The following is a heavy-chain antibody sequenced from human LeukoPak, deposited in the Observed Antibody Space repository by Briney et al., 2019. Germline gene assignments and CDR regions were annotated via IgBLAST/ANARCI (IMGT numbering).Heavy chain of an antibody. CDR3: ARGLGGASYYMDV. CDR2: VDTSGST. Sequence: SETLSLTCTVSGGSISSFYWSWVRQSAGKGLEWIGRVDTSGSTHYNPSLGSRVTMSLDTSNIQFSLKLSSVTVADTAVYYCARGLGGASYYMDVWGKGTTVTVSS. D-gene: IGHD3-16*01. V-gene: IGHV4-4*07. CDR1: GGSISSFY. J-gene: IGHJ6*03.